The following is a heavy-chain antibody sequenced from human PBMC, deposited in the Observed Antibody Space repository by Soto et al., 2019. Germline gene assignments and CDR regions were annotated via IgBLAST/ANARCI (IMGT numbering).Heavy chain of an antibody. D-gene: IGHD6-6*01. J-gene: IGHJ5*02. Sequence: GGSLRLSCAASGFTFSSYGMHWVRQAPGKGLEWVAVISYDGSNKYYADSVKGRFTISRDNAKNTLYLQMNSLRAEDTAVYYCARDFPVRAAHWFDPWGQGTLVTVSS. V-gene: IGHV3-30*03. CDR3: ARDFPVRAAHWFDP. CDR1: GFTFSSYG. CDR2: ISYDGSNK.